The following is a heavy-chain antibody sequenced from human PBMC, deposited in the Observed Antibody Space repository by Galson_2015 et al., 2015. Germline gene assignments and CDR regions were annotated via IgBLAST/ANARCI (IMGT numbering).Heavy chain of an antibody. Sequence: SLRLSCAASGFIFSSYEMNWVRQAPGKGLEWVSYISSSGNTRYYADSVKGRFTISRDNAKNSLYLQMNSLRAEDTALYYCARDRDGSGWWAGGDYWGQGALVTVYS. D-gene: IGHD6-19*01. CDR2: ISSSGNTR. V-gene: IGHV3-48*03. CDR1: GFIFSSYE. J-gene: IGHJ4*02. CDR3: ARDRDGSGWWAGGDY.